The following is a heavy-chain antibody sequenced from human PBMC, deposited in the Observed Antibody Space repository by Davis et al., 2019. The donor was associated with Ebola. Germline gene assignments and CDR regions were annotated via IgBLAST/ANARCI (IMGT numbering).Heavy chain of an antibody. CDR2: INPSGGST. J-gene: IGHJ6*04. CDR1: GYTFTSYY. CDR3: AREIIVVVVAAHSGDYYYGMDV. Sequence: AASVQVSCKASGYTFTSYYMHWVRQAPGQGLEWMGIINPSGGSTSYAQKFQGRVTMTRDTSTSTVYMELSSLRSEDTAVYYCAREIIVVVVAAHSGDYYYGMDVWGKGTTVTASS. V-gene: IGHV1-46*01. D-gene: IGHD2-15*01.